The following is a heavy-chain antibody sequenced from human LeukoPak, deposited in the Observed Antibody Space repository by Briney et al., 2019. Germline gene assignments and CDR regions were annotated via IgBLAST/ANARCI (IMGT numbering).Heavy chain of an antibody. V-gene: IGHV3-23*01. CDR1: GFTFSNFA. D-gene: IGHD3-22*01. CDR2: ITGSGSNT. CDR3: ARDKGSYYYDSSGHDAFDI. J-gene: IGHJ3*02. Sequence: GGSLRLSCVASGFTFSNFAMSWVRQAPGRGLEWVSAITGSGSNTYYADSVKGRFTISRDNSKNTLYLQMNSLRAEDTAVYYCARDKGSYYYDSSGHDAFDIWGQGTMVTVSS.